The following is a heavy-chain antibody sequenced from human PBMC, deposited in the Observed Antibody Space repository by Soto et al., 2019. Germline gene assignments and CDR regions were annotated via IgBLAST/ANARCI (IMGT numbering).Heavy chain of an antibody. CDR2: ISSSSSTI. Sequence: GGSLRLSCAASGFTFSSYSMNWVRQAPGKGLEWVSYISSSSSTIYYADSVKGRFTISRDNAKNSLYLQMNSLRAEDTAVYYCARELGDITIFPHFRHWGQGTLVTVSS. D-gene: IGHD3-3*01. V-gene: IGHV3-48*01. CDR3: ARELGDITIFPHFRH. J-gene: IGHJ1*01. CDR1: GFTFSSYS.